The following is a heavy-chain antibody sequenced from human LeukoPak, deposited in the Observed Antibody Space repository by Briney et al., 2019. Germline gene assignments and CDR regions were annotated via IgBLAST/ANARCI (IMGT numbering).Heavy chain of an antibody. J-gene: IGHJ6*02. CDR2: IKQDGSEK. CDR1: GFTFSSYW. Sequence: GGSLRLSCAASGFTFSSYWMSWVRQAPGKGLEWVANIKQDGSEKYYVDSVKGRFTVSRDNAKNSLYLQMNSLRAEDTAVYYCAREGEALRWFGEVYYYYYYGMDVWGQGTTVTVSS. V-gene: IGHV3-7*01. CDR3: AREGEALRWFGEVYYYYYYGMDV. D-gene: IGHD3-10*01.